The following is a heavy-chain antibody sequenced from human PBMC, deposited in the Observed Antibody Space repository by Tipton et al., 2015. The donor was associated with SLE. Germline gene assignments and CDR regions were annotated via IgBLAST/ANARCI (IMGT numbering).Heavy chain of an antibody. Sequence: TLSLTCTVSGGSISSHYWSWFPQPPGKGLEWIGYIYYSGNTKYNPSLKSRVTISLGTSRTQFSLKLSSVTAADTAVYYCARDGRGYCDNSGCSEYHWFDPWGQGTLVTVSS. CDR2: IYYSGNT. J-gene: IGHJ5*02. V-gene: IGHV4-59*11. D-gene: IGHD3-22*01. CDR3: ARDGRGYCDNSGCSEYHWFDP. CDR1: GGSISSHY.